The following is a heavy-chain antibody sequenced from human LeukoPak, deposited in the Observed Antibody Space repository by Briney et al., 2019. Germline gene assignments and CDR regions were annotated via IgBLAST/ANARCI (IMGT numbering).Heavy chain of an antibody. J-gene: IGHJ4*02. Sequence: SETLSLTCAVYGGSFSGYYWSWIRQPPGKGLEWIGGINHSGSTNYNPSLKSRVTISVDTSKNQFSLKLSSVTAADTAVYYCARGFIGRGTAARDYWGQGTLVTVSP. CDR2: INHSGST. D-gene: IGHD2-2*01. CDR3: ARGFIGRGTAARDY. CDR1: GGSFSGYY. V-gene: IGHV4-34*01.